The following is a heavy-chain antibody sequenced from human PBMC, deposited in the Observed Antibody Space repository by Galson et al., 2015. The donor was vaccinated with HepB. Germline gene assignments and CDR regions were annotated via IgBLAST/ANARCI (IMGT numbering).Heavy chain of an antibody. CDR1: GFTFSSYW. V-gene: IGHV3-74*01. CDR3: ARRQGYSSSWNWFDP. D-gene: IGHD6-13*01. J-gene: IGHJ5*02. CDR2: INSDGSST. Sequence: SLRLSCAASGFTFSSYWMHWVRQAPGKGLVWVSRINSDGSSTSYADSVKGRFTISRDNAKNTLYLQMNSLRAEDTAAYYCARRQGYSSSWNWFDPWGQGTLVTVSS.